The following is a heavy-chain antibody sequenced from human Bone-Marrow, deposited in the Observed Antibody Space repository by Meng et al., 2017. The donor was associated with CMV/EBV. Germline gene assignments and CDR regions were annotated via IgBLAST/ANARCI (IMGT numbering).Heavy chain of an antibody. CDR1: GFTFSSYE. D-gene: IGHD6-6*01. CDR2: ISSSGSTI. J-gene: IGHJ4*02. Sequence: GGSLRLSCAASGFTFSSYEMNWVRQAPGKGLEWVSYISSSGSTIYYADSVKGRFTISRDNAKNSLYLQMNSLRAEDTAVYYCASSIAAHPVLFDYWGQGTLVTVSS. CDR3: ASSIAAHPVLFDY. V-gene: IGHV3-48*03.